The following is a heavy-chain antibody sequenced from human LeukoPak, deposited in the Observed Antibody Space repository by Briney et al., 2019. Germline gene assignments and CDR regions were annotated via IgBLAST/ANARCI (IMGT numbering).Heavy chain of an antibody. J-gene: IGHJ3*02. D-gene: IGHD6-13*01. CDR1: GFTFSSYW. V-gene: IGHV3-74*01. CDR3: ARRDYSSDAFDI. CDR2: INSDGSST. Sequence: QPGGSLRLSCAASGFTFSSYWMHWVRHAPGKGLVWVSRINSDGSSTSYADSVKGRFTISRDNAKNTLYLQMNSLRAEDTAVYYCARRDYSSDAFDIWGQGTMVTVSS.